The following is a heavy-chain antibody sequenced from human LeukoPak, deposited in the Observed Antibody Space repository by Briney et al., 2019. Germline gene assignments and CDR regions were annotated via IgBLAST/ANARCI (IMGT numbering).Heavy chain of an antibody. V-gene: IGHV3-48*01. D-gene: IGHD5/OR15-5a*01. J-gene: IGHJ4*02. CDR3: ARAGSTFDY. CDR1: GFTFSSYS. Sequence: HPGGSLRLSCAASGFTFSSYSLNWVRQAPGKGLEWVSYISSSSSTIYYADSVKGQFTISRDNAKNSLYLQMNSLRAEDTAVYYCARAGSTFDYWGQGTLATVSS. CDR2: ISSSSSTI.